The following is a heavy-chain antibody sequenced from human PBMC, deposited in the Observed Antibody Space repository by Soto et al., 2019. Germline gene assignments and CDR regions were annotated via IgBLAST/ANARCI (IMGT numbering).Heavy chain of an antibody. V-gene: IGHV3-30-3*01. J-gene: IGHJ4*02. CDR1: GFTFSSYA. Sequence: GGSLRLSCAASGFTFSSYAMHWVRQAPGKGLEWVAVISYDGSNKYYADSVKGRFTISRDNSKNTLYLQMNSLRAEDTAVYYCARDHPYDSREFFDYWGQGTLVTVSS. D-gene: IGHD3-22*01. CDR3: ARDHPYDSREFFDY. CDR2: ISYDGSNK.